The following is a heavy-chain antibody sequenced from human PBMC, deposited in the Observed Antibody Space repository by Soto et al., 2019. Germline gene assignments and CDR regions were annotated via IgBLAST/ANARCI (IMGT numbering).Heavy chain of an antibody. D-gene: IGHD6-13*01. J-gene: IGHJ4*02. CDR1: GYTFSNFW. CDR2: IYPGDHET. V-gene: IGHV5-51*01. Sequence: GESLKISCQSSGYTFSNFWIGWVRQLPGKGLEWMGIIYPGDHETRYSPSFHGKVTIAADRSINTAYLQWNSLEASDTAFYFCARSPRSSPYFDYWGQGALVTVSS. CDR3: ARSPRSSPYFDY.